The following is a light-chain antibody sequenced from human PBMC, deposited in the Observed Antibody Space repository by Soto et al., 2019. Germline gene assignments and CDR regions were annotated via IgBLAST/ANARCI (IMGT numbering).Light chain of an antibody. V-gene: IGKV3-20*01. CDR3: QQYGSSPKT. J-gene: IGKJ1*01. CDR2: GAS. CDR1: QSVSSNY. Sequence: EIVLTQSPGTLSLSPGERASLSCRASQSVSSNYLAWYQQKPGQAPRLLIYGASSRATGIPDRFSGSGSGTDFTLTISRLEPEDFAVYYCQQYGSSPKTFGQETKVDIK.